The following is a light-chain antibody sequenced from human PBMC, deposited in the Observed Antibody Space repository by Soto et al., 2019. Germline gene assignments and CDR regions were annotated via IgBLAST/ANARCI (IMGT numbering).Light chain of an antibody. CDR3: MQARQPPWT. Sequence: DFVMTQSPLSLPVTPGEPASISCTSSQSLLHTNGYTFLDWYLQKPGQSPQLLIYLGSNRASGVPDRFSGSGSGTNFTLKISRVEADDFGVYYCMQARQPPWTFGQGTKVDIK. CDR2: LGS. J-gene: IGKJ1*01. CDR1: QSLLHTNGYTF. V-gene: IGKV2-28*01.